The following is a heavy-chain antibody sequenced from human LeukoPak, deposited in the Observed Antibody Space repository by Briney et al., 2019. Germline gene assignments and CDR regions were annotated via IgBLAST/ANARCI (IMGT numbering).Heavy chain of an antibody. CDR3: ASVRPDTVTTYDAFDI. CDR1: GYTFTGYY. J-gene: IGHJ3*02. CDR2: INPNSGGT. D-gene: IGHD4-17*01. V-gene: IGHV1-2*02. Sequence: ASVKVSCKASGYTFTGYYMHWVRQAPGQGLEWMGWINPNSGGTNYAQKFQGRVTMTRDTSISTAYMELSRLRSDDTAVYYCASVRPDTVTTYDAFDIWGQGTMVTVSS.